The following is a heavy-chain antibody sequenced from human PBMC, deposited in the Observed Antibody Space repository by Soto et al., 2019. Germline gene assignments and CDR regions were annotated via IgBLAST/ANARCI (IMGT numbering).Heavy chain of an antibody. CDR1: GYTFTSYG. J-gene: IGHJ6*02. D-gene: IGHD3-10*01. CDR3: ARDGRAYYGSGGYGNVYYYGMDV. V-gene: IGHV1-18*01. CDR2: ISAYNGET. Sequence: QVQLVQSGAEVKKPGASVKVSCKASGYTFTSYGISWVRQAPGQGLEWMGWISAYNGETKYAQELQGRVPMTTDTSTSTXYMRLXXLRADATAVYYCARDGRAYYGSGGYGNVYYYGMDVWGQGTTVTVSS.